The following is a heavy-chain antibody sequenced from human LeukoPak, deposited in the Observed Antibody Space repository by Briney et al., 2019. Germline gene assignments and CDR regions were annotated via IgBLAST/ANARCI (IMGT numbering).Heavy chain of an antibody. CDR3: ARLGSSSFGY. Sequence: TFSSYAMNWIRQPPGKGLEWIGSIYYSGSTYYNPSLKSRVTISVDTSKNQFSLKLSSVTAADTAVYYCARLGSSSFGYLGQGTLVTVSS. D-gene: IGHD6-6*01. CDR1: TFSSYA. CDR2: IYYSGST. J-gene: IGHJ4*02. V-gene: IGHV4-39*01.